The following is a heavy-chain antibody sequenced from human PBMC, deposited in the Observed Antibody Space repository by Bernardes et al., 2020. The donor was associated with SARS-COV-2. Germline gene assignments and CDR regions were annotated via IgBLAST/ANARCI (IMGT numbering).Heavy chain of an antibody. CDR2: ISGSGDAT. J-gene: IGHJ6*02. Sequence: GSLRLSCAASGFTFSSYAMSWVRPAPGKGLEWVSTISGSGDATYYADSVKGRFTISRDNSKNTLYLQMNSLRAEDTAVYYCAKDYSVIGQAVYYYGLDVWGQGTTVTVSS. CDR3: AKDYSVIGQAVYYYGLDV. CDR1: GFTFSSYA. V-gene: IGHV3-23*01. D-gene: IGHD4-4*01.